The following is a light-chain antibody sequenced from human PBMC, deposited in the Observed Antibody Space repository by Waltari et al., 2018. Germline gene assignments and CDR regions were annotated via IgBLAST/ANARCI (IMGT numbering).Light chain of an antibody. CDR1: QTVYKN. CDR3: QQSYSTPPT. J-gene: IGKJ2*01. V-gene: IGKV3-15*01. Sequence: VMTQSPATLSVSPGGSASLSCRASQTVYKNLAWYQQKPGQAPRLVIYSGSIRATGIPARFSGSGSGREFTLTISSLQSEDIAVYYCQQSYSTPPTFGQGTKVEIK. CDR2: SGS.